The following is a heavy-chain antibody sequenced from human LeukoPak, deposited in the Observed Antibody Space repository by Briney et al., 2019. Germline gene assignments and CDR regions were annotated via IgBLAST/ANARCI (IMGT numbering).Heavy chain of an antibody. D-gene: IGHD3-22*01. CDR1: GLSISSYY. CDR2: IYYSGST. CDR3: ARQVGYYDSSGNPYYYYGMDV. J-gene: IGHJ6*02. V-gene: IGHV4-59*08. Sequence: PSETLSLTCTLSGLSISSYYWIWIRQPPGRGLEWIGYIYYSGSTNYNPSLKSRVTISVDTSKNQFSLKLSSVTAADTAVYYCARQVGYYDSSGNPYYYYGMDVWGQGTTVTVSS.